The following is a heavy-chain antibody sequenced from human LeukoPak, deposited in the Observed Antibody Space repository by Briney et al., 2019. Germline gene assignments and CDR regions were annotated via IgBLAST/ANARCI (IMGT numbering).Heavy chain of an antibody. J-gene: IGHJ6*02. CDR2: IIPIFGTA. CDR3: ASLYCSGGSCYSGGMDV. CDR1: GGTFISYA. Sequence: ASVKVSCRASGGTFISYAISWVRQAPGQGLEWMGGIIPIFGTANYAQKFQGRVTITADESTSTAYMELSSLRSEDTAVYYCASLYCSGGSCYSGGMDVWGQGTTVTVSS. V-gene: IGHV1-69*13. D-gene: IGHD2-15*01.